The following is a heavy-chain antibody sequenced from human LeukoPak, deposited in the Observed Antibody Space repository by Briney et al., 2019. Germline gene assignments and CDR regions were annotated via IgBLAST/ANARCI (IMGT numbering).Heavy chain of an antibody. V-gene: IGHV3-7*01. D-gene: IGHD1-26*01. CDR3: ATDPPWENDAFDV. J-gene: IGHJ3*01. CDR2: IKQDGSEK. CDR1: GFTFSSYW. Sequence: GGSLRLSCAASGFTFSSYWMSWVRQAPGKGLEWVANIKQDGSEKYYVDSVKGRFTISRDNAKNSLYLQMSSLRAEDTAVYYCATDPPWENDAFDVWGQGTLVTVSS.